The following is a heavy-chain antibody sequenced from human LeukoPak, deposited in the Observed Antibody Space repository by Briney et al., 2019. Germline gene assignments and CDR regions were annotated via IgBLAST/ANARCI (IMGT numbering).Heavy chain of an antibody. CDR3: ARESYYDFWGDPRGSFDY. J-gene: IGHJ4*02. CDR1: GGSISSSSYY. V-gene: IGHV4-39*07. CDR2: IFHSGTT. D-gene: IGHD3-3*01. Sequence: PSETLSLTCTVSGGSISSSSYYWAWIRQPPGKGLEWIGSIFHSGTTYYSPSLKSRVAISLDTSNNQFSLKLNSVTAADTAVYYCARESYYDFWGDPRGSFDYWGQGSLVTVSS.